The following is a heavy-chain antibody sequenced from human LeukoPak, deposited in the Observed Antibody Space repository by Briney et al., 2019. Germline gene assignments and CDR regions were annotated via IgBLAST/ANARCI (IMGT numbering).Heavy chain of an antibody. Sequence: GGSLRLSCAASGFTFSSYDMHWVRQAPGKGLEWVSAIGTAGDTYYPGSVKGRFTISRENAKNSLYLQMNSLRAGDTAVYYCARSYCSSTSCPAPCAFDIWGQGTMVTVSS. CDR1: GFTFSSYD. CDR2: IGTAGDT. J-gene: IGHJ3*02. D-gene: IGHD2-2*01. CDR3: ARSYCSSTSCPAPCAFDI. V-gene: IGHV3-13*04.